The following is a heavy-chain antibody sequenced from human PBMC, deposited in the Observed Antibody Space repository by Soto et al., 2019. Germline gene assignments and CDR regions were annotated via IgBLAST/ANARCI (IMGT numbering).Heavy chain of an antibody. CDR2: IWYDGSNK. CDR3: ARDVDYYGSGRHYYYMDV. D-gene: IGHD3-10*01. CDR1: GFTFSSYG. Sequence: GGSLRLSCAASGFTFSSYGMHWVRQAPGKGLEWVAVIWYDGSNKYYADSVKGRFTISRDNSKNTLYLQMNSLRAEDTAVYYCARDVDYYGSGRHYYYMDVWGKGTTVTVSS. V-gene: IGHV3-33*01. J-gene: IGHJ6*03.